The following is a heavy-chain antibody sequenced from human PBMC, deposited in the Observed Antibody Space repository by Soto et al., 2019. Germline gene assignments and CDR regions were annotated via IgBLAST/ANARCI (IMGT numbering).Heavy chain of an antibody. Sequence: GGSLRLSCTFSGFTSDDYALTWVRQAPGKGLEWVSAISGSGGSTYYADSVKGRFTISRDNSKNTLYLQMNSLRAEDTAVYYCAKDHGYSSSWCDYWGQGTLVTVSS. V-gene: IGHV3-23*01. CDR2: ISGSGGST. J-gene: IGHJ4*02. CDR1: GFTSDDYA. D-gene: IGHD6-13*01. CDR3: AKDHGYSSSWCDY.